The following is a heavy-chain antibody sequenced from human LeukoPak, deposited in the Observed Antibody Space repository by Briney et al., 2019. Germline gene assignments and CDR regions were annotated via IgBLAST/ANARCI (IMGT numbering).Heavy chain of an antibody. J-gene: IGHJ4*02. CDR2: INHSGST. V-gene: IGHV4-34*01. CDR3: ARGPNVLRYLAAPRGPDY. CDR1: GGSFSGYY. D-gene: IGHD3-9*01. Sequence: SETLSLTCAVYGGSFSGYYWSWIRQPPGKGLEWIGEINHSGSTNYNPSLKSRVTISVDTSKNQFSLKLSSVTAADTAVYYCARGPNVLRYLAAPRGPDYWGQGTLVTVSS.